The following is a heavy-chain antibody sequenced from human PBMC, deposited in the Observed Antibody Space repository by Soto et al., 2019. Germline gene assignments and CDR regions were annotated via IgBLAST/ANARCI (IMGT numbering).Heavy chain of an antibody. CDR1: GGSFSGYY. CDR3: ARGVSSSWYVSDWFDP. CDR2: INHSGST. Sequence: QVQLQQWGAGLLKPSETLSLTCAVYGGSFSGYYWSWIRQPPGKGLEWTGEINHSGSTNYNPSLKSRVTISVDTSKNQFSLKLSSVTAADTAVYYCARGVSSSWYVSDWFDPWGQGTLVTVSS. V-gene: IGHV4-34*01. J-gene: IGHJ5*02. D-gene: IGHD6-13*01.